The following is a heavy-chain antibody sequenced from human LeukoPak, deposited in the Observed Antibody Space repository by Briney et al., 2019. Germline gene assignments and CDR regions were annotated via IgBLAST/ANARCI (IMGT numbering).Heavy chain of an antibody. CDR3: AKARGWYDFDY. D-gene: IGHD6-19*01. J-gene: IGHJ4*02. V-gene: IGHV3-23*01. CDR2: ISGVGGST. Sequence: GGSLRLSCAASGFTFSSHAMSWVSQTPGKGLDWVSGISGVGGSTYYADSVKGRFTISRDNTKNTVYLQMNSLRADDTAVYYCAKARGWYDFDYWGQGILVTVSS. CDR1: GFTFSSHA.